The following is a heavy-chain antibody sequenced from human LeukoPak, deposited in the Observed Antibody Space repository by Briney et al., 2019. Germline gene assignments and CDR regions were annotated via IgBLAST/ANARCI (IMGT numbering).Heavy chain of an antibody. D-gene: IGHD1-26*01. CDR1: GASISSSNYY. V-gene: IGHV4-39*01. Sequence: TSETLSLTCTVSGASISSSNYYWGWIRQPPGKGLEWIGSIYYSGSTYYNPSLKSRVTISVDTSKNQFSLRLSSVTAVDTAVYYCARHQGMAGSYRVDYWGQGTLVTVSS. CDR2: IYYSGST. CDR3: ARHQGMAGSYRVDY. J-gene: IGHJ4*02.